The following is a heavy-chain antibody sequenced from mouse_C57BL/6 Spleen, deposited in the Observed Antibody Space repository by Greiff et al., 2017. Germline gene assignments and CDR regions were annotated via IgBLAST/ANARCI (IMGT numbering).Heavy chain of an antibody. CDR1: GYSITSGYY. Sequence: EVKVDESGPGLVKPSQSLSLSCSVTGYSITSGYYWNWIRQFPGNKLEWMGYISYDGSNNYNPSLKNRISLTRDTSKNQFFLKLNSVTTEDTDTYYCARGDSSGSYYAMDYWGQGTSVTVSS. D-gene: IGHD3-2*02. J-gene: IGHJ4*01. CDR2: ISYDGSN. CDR3: ARGDSSGSYYAMDY. V-gene: IGHV3-6*01.